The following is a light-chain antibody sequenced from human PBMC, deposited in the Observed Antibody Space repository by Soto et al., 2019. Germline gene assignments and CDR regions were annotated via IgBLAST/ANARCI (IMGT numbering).Light chain of an antibody. Sequence: GDRVTITFRASQSLSSWLAWYQQKPGKAPKLLIYDASSLESGVPSRFSGSGSGTEFTLTISSLQPDDFATYYCQQYNNYSPTFGQGTKVDIK. J-gene: IGKJ1*01. CDR3: QQYNNYSPT. V-gene: IGKV1-5*01. CDR2: DAS. CDR1: QSLSSW.